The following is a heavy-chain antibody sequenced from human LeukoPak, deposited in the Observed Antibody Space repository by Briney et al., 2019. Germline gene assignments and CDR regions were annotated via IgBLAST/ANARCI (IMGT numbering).Heavy chain of an antibody. CDR3: ASAGSSWYGYFQH. D-gene: IGHD6-13*01. CDR2: IKQDGSEK. Sequence: PGGSLRLSCAASGFTFSDYYMSWVRQAPGKGLEWVANIKQDGSEKYYVDSVKGRFTISRDNAKNSLYLQMNSLRAEDTAVYYCASAGSSWYGYFQHWGQGTLVTVSS. J-gene: IGHJ1*01. V-gene: IGHV3-7*01. CDR1: GFTFSDYY.